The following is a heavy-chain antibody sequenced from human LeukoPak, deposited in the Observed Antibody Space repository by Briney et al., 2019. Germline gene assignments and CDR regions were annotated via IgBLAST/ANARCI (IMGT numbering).Heavy chain of an antibody. CDR1: GFTFSSYA. V-gene: IGHV3-30*04. CDR3: ASIKDSSGWSGHDAFDI. J-gene: IGHJ3*02. CDR2: ISYDGSNK. D-gene: IGHD3-22*01. Sequence: GGSLRLSCAASGFTFSSYAMHWVRQAPGKGLEWVAVISYDGSNKYYADSVKGRFTISRDNSKNTLYLQMNSLRAEDTAVYYCASIKDSSGWSGHDAFDIWGQGTMVTVSS.